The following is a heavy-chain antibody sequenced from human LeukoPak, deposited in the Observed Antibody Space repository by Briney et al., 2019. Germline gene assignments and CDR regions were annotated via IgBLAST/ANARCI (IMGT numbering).Heavy chain of an antibody. J-gene: IGHJ6*03. D-gene: IGHD5-18*01. V-gene: IGHV3-21*01. CDR2: ISSSSSYI. CDR3: ARDAGDTAMVLRYYYYYMDV. Sequence: PGGSLRLSCAASGFTFSSYSMNWVRQAPGKGLEWVSSISSSSSYIYYADSVKGRFTISRDNAKNSLYLQMNSLRAEDTAVYCCARDAGDTAMVLRYYYYYMDVWGKGTTVTVSS. CDR1: GFTFSSYS.